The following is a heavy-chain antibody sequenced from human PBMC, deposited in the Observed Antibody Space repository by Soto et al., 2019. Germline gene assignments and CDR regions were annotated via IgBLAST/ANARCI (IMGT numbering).Heavy chain of an antibody. V-gene: IGHV4-31*03. CDR2: FYSSGSI. J-gene: IGHJ5*02. D-gene: IGHD3-22*01. Sequence: SETMSLTCSVSGYSITAGGYYWSWIRQHPGKGLEWIGSFYSSGSIIYNPSLKSRVSISGDTSRNQFSMTLTSVTAADTALYYCARMYSSGSGWFHPWGQGTLVTVSS. CDR3: ARMYSSGSGWFHP. CDR1: GYSITAGGYY.